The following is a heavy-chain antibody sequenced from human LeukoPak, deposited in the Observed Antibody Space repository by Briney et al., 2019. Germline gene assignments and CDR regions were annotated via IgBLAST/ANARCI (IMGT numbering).Heavy chain of an antibody. CDR1: GGSFSGYS. V-gene: IGHV4-4*07. CDR3: ARDSGPYGDYGWFDP. D-gene: IGHD4-17*01. Sequence: SETLSLTCAVSGGSFSGYSWSWIRQPAGKGLEWIGRIYTSGSTNYNPSLKSRVTMSVDTSKNQFSLKLSSVTAADTAVYYCARDSGPYGDYGWFDPWGQGTLVTVSS. J-gene: IGHJ5*02. CDR2: IYTSGST.